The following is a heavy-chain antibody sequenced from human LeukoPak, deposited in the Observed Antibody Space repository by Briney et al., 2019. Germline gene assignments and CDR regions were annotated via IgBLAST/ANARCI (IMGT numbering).Heavy chain of an antibody. Sequence: SETLSLTCTVSGDSIGNYHWSWIRQPAGKGLEWIAQIHSSGSTNYNPPLKSRVSMPIDTTEDQVSLTIRSVTAADTAFYYCARRDINSGWSFDDWGQGILVTVSS. D-gene: IGHD6-19*01. CDR3: ARRDINSGWSFDD. CDR2: IHSSGST. J-gene: IGHJ4*02. V-gene: IGHV4-4*07. CDR1: GDSIGNYH.